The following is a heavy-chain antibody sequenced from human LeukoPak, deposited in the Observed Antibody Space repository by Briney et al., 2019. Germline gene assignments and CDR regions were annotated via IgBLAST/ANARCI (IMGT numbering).Heavy chain of an antibody. D-gene: IGHD6-13*01. CDR3: ARGLYIAAAGPYYCDY. Sequence: PSETLSLTCTVPGGSISSYYWSWIRQPPGKGLEWIGYIYYSGSTNYNPPLKSRVTISVDTSKNQFSLKLSSVTAADTAVYYCARGLYIAAAGPYYCDYWGQGTLVTVSS. V-gene: IGHV4-59*01. CDR1: GGSISSYY. J-gene: IGHJ4*02. CDR2: IYYSGST.